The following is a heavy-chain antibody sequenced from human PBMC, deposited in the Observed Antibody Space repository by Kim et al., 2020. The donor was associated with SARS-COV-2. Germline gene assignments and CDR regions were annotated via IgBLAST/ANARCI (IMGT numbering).Heavy chain of an antibody. CDR1: GFTFSDSA. CDR3: TRVPPYSNSWWDAFDI. V-gene: IGHV3-73*01. Sequence: GGSLRLSCAASGFTFSDSAMYWVRQASGKGLEWVGRIRSKANSYATAYDVSVKGRFIISRDDSKNTAYLQMISLKTEDTAIYYCTRVPPYSNSWWDAFDIWGQGTMVTVSS. CDR2: IRSKANSYAT. D-gene: IGHD6-13*01. J-gene: IGHJ3*02.